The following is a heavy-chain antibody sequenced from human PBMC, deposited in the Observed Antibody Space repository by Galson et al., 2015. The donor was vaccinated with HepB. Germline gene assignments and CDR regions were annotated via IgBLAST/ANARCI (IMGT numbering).Heavy chain of an antibody. Sequence: SLRLSCAASGFTFSSYGMHWVRQAPGKGLEWVAVIWYDGSNKYYADSVKGRFTISRDNSKNTLYLQMNSLRAEDTAVYYCARDHLWGVYYYGMDVWGQGTTVTVSS. CDR1: GFTFSSYG. CDR3: ARDHLWGVYYYGMDV. D-gene: IGHD3-3*02. V-gene: IGHV3-33*01. J-gene: IGHJ6*02. CDR2: IWYDGSNK.